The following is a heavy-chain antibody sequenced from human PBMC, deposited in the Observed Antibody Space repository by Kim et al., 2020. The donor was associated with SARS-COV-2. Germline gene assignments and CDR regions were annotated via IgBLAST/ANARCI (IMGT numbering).Heavy chain of an antibody. V-gene: IGHV4-34*01. CDR3: ARGRYFDWLLDY. CDR2: INHSGST. CDR1: GGSFSGYY. D-gene: IGHD3-9*01. Sequence: SETLSLTCAVYGGSFSGYYWSWIRQPPGKGLEWIGEINHSGSTNYNPSLKSRVTISVDTSKNQFSLKLSSVTAADTAVYYCARGRYFDWLLDYWGQGTL. J-gene: IGHJ4*02.